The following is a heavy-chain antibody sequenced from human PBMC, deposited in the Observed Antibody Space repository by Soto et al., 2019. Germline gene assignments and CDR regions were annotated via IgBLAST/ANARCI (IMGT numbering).Heavy chain of an antibody. V-gene: IGHV3-23*01. Sequence: GGSLRLSCADSGFRFSSYSMSWARQTPGKGLEWVAAITATGDRTYYADSVTGRFTISRDNSKKTHYLQMTSLRAEDTAMYYCATMNGYFEYWGQGTPVTVS. J-gene: IGHJ4*02. CDR3: ATMNGYFEY. CDR2: ITATGDRT. D-gene: IGHD3-22*01. CDR1: GFRFSSYS.